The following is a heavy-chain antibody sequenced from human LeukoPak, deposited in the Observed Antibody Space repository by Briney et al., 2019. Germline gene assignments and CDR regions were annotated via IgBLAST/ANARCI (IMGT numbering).Heavy chain of an antibody. V-gene: IGHV3-11*06. CDR3: ARHGLYDSSDYWTFQH. CDR2: ISGSSSYT. J-gene: IGHJ1*01. CDR1: GFTFSDYY. Sequence: PGGSLRLSCAASGFTFSDYYMSWIRQAAGKGLEWVTYISGSSSYTNYADSVKGRFTISRDNAKNSLYLQMNSLRAEDTAVYYCARHGLYDSSDYWTFQHWGQGTLVTVSS. D-gene: IGHD3-22*01.